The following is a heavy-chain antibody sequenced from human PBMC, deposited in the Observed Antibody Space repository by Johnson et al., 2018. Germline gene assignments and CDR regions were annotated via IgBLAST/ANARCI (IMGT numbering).Heavy chain of an antibody. Sequence: VQLQESGGGLAQPGGSLRLSCAVSGFTLSSYWMHWVRQAPGKGLVWVSRINKDGKPTNYADSVKARFTISRDNAKNTLYLQMNSLRAEDKAVYYCTNDRGYAFDIWGQGTKVTVSS. CDR1: GFTLSSYW. D-gene: IGHD1-1*01. CDR3: TNDRGYAFDI. V-gene: IGHV3-74*01. J-gene: IGHJ3*02. CDR2: INKDGKPT.